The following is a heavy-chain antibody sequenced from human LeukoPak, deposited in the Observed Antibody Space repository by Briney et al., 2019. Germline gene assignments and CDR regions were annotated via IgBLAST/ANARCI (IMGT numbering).Heavy chain of an antibody. CDR3: ARESYGYPSRFDY. CDR1: GYTFTGYY. J-gene: IGHJ4*02. V-gene: IGHV1-2*02. CDR2: INPNSGCT. Sequence: VASVKVSCKASGYTFTGYYMHWVRQAPGQGLEWMGWINPNSGCTNYARKFQGRVTMTRARSIRTAYMELSRLRSDDTAVYYCARESYGYPSRFDYWGQGTLVTVSS. D-gene: IGHD5-18*01.